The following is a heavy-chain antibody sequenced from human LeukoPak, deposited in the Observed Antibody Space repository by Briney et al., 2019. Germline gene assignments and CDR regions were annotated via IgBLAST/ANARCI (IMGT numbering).Heavy chain of an antibody. CDR1: GFTFSGSA. V-gene: IGHV3-73*01. CDR3: TSSGTTYDSSGYYFEYDY. CDR2: IRSKANSYAT. D-gene: IGHD3-22*01. Sequence: GGSLRLSCAASGFTFSGSAMHWVRQASGKGPEWVGRIRSKANSYATAYAASVKGRFTISRDDSKNTAYLQMNSLKTEDTAVYYCTSSGTTYDSSGYYFEYDYWGQGTLVTVSS. J-gene: IGHJ4*02.